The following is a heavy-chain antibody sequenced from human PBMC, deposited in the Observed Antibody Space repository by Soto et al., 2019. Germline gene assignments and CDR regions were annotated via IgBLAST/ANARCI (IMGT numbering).Heavy chain of an antibody. D-gene: IGHD3-10*01. V-gene: IGHV1-18*01. CDR2: ISAYNGNT. J-gene: IGHJ4*02. CDR1: HYTFTSYA. CDR3: ARGWFGEFAYYFDY. Sequence: ASVKVSCKASHYTFTSYAISWVRQAPGQGLEWMGWISAYNGNTNYAQKLQGRVTMTTDTSTSTAYMELRSLRSDDTAMYYCARGWFGEFAYYFDYWGQGTLVTVS.